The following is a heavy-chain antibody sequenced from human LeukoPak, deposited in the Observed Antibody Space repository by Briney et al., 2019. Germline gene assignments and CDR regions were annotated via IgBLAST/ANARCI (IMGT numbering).Heavy chain of an antibody. CDR2: IKQDGSEK. Sequence: GGSLRLSCAASGFTFSSYSMNWVRQAPGKGLEWVANIKQDGSEKYYVDSVKGRFTISRDNAKNSLYLQMNSLRAEDTAVYYCAREPPYYYYGMDVWGQGTTVTVSS. CDR1: GFTFSSYS. J-gene: IGHJ6*02. V-gene: IGHV3-7*03. CDR3: AREPPYYYYGMDV.